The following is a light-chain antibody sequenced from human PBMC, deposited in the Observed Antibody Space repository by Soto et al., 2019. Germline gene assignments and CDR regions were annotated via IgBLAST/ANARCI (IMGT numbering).Light chain of an antibody. Sequence: SALTEPASVSGSPGQSIIISCTGTSSDVGSSNLVSWYQHHPGKAPKLIISEGSRRPSGVSGRFSGSKSGNTASLTISGLQVGDEADYYCCSFTGSSSLDVFGAGTKVTVL. CDR1: SSDVGSSNL. J-gene: IGLJ1*01. V-gene: IGLV2-23*01. CDR3: CSFTGSSSLDV. CDR2: EGS.